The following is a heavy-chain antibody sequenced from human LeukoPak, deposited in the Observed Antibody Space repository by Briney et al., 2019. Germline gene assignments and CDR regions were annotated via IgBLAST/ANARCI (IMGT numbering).Heavy chain of an antibody. CDR1: GYTFTGYY. CDR3: ASRGDYDFWSGPRWGYFDY. CDR2: INPNSGGT. Sequence: ASVKVSCKASGYTFTGYYMHWVRQAPGQGLEWMGWINPNSGGTNYAQKFQGRVTMTRDTSISTAYMELSRLRSDDTAVYYCASRGDYDFWSGPRWGYFDYWGQGTLVTVSS. V-gene: IGHV1-2*02. D-gene: IGHD3-3*01. J-gene: IGHJ4*02.